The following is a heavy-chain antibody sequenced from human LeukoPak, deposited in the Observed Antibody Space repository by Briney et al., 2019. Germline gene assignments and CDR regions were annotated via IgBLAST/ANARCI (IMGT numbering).Heavy chain of an antibody. CDR2: INHSGST. J-gene: IGHJ4*02. Sequence: PSETLSLTCAVYGGSFSGYYWSWIRQPPGKGLEWIGEINHSGSTNYNPSLKSRVTISVDTSKNQFSLKLSSVTAADTAVYYCARATRPGIAAAGLLDYWGQGTLVTASS. CDR1: GGSFSGYY. CDR3: ARATRPGIAAAGLLDY. D-gene: IGHD6-13*01. V-gene: IGHV4-34*01.